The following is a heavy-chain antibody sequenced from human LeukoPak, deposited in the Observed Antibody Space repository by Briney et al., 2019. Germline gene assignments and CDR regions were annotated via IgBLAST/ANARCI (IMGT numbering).Heavy chain of an antibody. CDR3: ARQRGYCSGGSCYGMFDY. CDR1: GGSISSSNYY. Sequence: PSETLSLTCTVSGGSISSSNYYWGWIRQPPGKGLEWIGSIYYSGSIYYNPSLKSRATISVDTSKNQFSLKLTSVTAADTAVYYCARQRGYCSGGSCYGMFDYWGQGTLVTVSS. CDR2: IYYSGSI. V-gene: IGHV4-39*01. J-gene: IGHJ4*02. D-gene: IGHD2-15*01.